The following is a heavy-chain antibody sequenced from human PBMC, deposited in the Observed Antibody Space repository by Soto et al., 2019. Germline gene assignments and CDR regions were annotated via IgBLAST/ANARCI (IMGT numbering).Heavy chain of an antibody. CDR1: GFTFSSYS. Sequence: EVQLVESGGGLVKPGGSRRLSCAASGFTFSSYSMNWVRQAPGKGLEWVSSISSSSSYIYYADSVKGRFTISRDNAKNSLYLQMNSLRAEDTAVYYCARSVRITMVRGSSNDYWGQGTLVTVSS. V-gene: IGHV3-21*01. CDR3: ARSVRITMVRGSSNDY. D-gene: IGHD3-10*01. J-gene: IGHJ4*02. CDR2: ISSSSSYI.